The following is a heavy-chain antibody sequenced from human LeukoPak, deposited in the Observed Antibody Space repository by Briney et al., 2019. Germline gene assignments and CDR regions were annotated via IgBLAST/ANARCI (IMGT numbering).Heavy chain of an antibody. J-gene: IGHJ4*02. CDR2: ISGSGGST. CDR3: AKETDSYYYDSSGYQGY. Sequence: PGGSLRLSCAASGFMFSSYAMSWVRQTPGKGLEWVSAISGSGGSTYYADSVKGRFTISRDNSRNTLYLQMNSLRAEDTAVYYCAKETDSYYYDSSGYQGYWGQGTLVTVSS. V-gene: IGHV3-23*01. CDR1: GFMFSSYA. D-gene: IGHD3-22*01.